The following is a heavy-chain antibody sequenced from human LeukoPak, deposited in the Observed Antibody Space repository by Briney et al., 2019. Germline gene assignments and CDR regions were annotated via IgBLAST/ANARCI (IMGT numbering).Heavy chain of an antibody. Sequence: GGSLRLSCATSGFTFSNAWMNWVRQAPGKGLEWVGRIRSNSDGGTVDYAAPVKGRFTLSRDDSKTTLYLQMNSLQTEDTAVYYCATDFYDSTWGQGTLVTVSS. CDR2: IRSNSDGGTV. J-gene: IGHJ5*02. CDR1: GFTFSNAW. D-gene: IGHD3-22*01. V-gene: IGHV3-15*07. CDR3: ATDFYDST.